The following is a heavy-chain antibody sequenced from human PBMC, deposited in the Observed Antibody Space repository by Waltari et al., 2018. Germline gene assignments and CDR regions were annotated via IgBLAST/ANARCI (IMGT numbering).Heavy chain of an antibody. V-gene: IGHV4-38-2*02. CDR3: ARDCYYYDSSGLTFDY. D-gene: IGHD3-22*01. CDR1: GYSISSGYY. CDR2: IYHSGST. Sequence: QVQLQESGPGLVKPSETLSLTCTVSGYSISSGYYWGWIRQPPGKGLEWIGSIYHSGSTYYNPSLKSRVTISVDTSKNQFSLKLSSVTAADTAVYYCARDCYYYDSSGLTFDYWGQGTLVTVSS. J-gene: IGHJ4*02.